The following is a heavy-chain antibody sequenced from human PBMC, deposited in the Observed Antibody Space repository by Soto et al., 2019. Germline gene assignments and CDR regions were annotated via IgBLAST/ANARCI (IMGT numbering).Heavy chain of an antibody. CDR3: AGGGDVLDY. J-gene: IGHJ4*02. Sequence: QVELVESGGGVVRPGKSLTVSCTGSGFVFGGFGMHWVRQTPGKGLEWLGMASYDGTYKYFADSVKGRFTISRDNGMNAVYLQMDNPGLGGTALYFCAGGGDVLDYWGRGTLVTVSS. CDR2: ASYDGTYK. V-gene: IGHV3-30*03. D-gene: IGHD3-16*01. CDR1: GFVFGGFG.